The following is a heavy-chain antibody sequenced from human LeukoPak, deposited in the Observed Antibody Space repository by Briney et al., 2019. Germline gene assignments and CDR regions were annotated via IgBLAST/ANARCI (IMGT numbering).Heavy chain of an antibody. CDR2: ISGSGGDA. Sequence: PGGSLRLSCAPPGFTFSIYAMSWVRQPSGKGLEWVSTISGSGGDAYYADSVKGRFTISRDNSKNTLYLQMNSLRAEDTAVYYCAKSRYSSGWDYFDYCGQGTLVTVSS. CDR3: AKSRYSSGWDYFDY. V-gene: IGHV3-23*01. CDR1: GFTFSIYA. D-gene: IGHD6-19*01. J-gene: IGHJ4*02.